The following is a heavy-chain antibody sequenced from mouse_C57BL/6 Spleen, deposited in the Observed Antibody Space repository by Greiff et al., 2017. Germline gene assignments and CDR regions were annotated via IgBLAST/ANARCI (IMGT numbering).Heavy chain of an antibody. CDR2: ISYDGSN. CDR3: ASSYYYGSSYSYYFDY. Sequence: EVKLEESGPGLVKPSQSLSLTCSVTGYSITSGYYWNWIRQFPGNKLEWMGYISYDGSNNYNPSLKNRISITRDTSKNQFFLKLNSVTTEDTATYYCASSYYYGSSYSYYFDYWGQGTTLTVSS. J-gene: IGHJ2*01. V-gene: IGHV3-6*01. D-gene: IGHD1-1*01. CDR1: GYSITSGYY.